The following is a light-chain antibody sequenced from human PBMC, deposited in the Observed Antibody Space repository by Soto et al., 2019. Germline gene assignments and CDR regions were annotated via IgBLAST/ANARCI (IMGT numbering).Light chain of an antibody. CDR3: QQYYATPFT. CDR1: QSVLYSSNNANY. V-gene: IGKV4-1*01. J-gene: IGKJ3*01. CDR2: WAS. Sequence: DIVMTQSPDSLAVSLGERATINCKSSQSVLYSSNNANYLAWYQQKPGQPPKLLLYWASTRASGVPDRFSGSGSGTDFSLFISSLQAEDVAVYYCQQYYATPFTCGPGTKVDI.